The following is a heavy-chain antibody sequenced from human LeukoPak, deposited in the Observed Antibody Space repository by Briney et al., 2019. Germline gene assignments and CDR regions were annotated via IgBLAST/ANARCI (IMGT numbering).Heavy chain of an antibody. CDR3: AKDRGDYPPYFDH. Sequence: GGSLRLSCAASGFTFSSYSMNWVRQAPGKGLEWVSYISSSSSTIYYADSVKGRFTISRDNSKNMVYLQMNNLQIEDTSIYYCAKDRGDYPPYFDHWGQGTLVTVSS. D-gene: IGHD2-21*02. CDR2: ISSSSSTI. J-gene: IGHJ4*02. V-gene: IGHV3-48*01. CDR1: GFTFSSYS.